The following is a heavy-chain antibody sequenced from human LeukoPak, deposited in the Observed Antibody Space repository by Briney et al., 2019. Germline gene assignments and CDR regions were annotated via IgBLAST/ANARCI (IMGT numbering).Heavy chain of an antibody. CDR2: IYYSGST. J-gene: IGHJ5*02. CDR3: ARDSGYCSSTSCYHGDNWFDP. D-gene: IGHD2-2*01. Sequence: SETLSLTCTVSGGSISSGGYYWSWIRQHPGKGLEWIGYIYYSGSTYYNPSLKSRVTISVDTSKNQFSLKLSSVIAADTAVYYCARDSGYCSSTSCYHGDNWFDPWGQGTLVTVSS. CDR1: GGSISSGGYY. V-gene: IGHV4-31*03.